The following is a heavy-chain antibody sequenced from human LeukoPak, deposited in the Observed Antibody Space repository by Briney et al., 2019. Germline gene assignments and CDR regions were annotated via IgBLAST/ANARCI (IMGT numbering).Heavy chain of an antibody. CDR1: GSSISSYY. D-gene: IGHD3-22*01. V-gene: IGHV4-4*07. CDR3: AADGGDSSGYYYVSNY. J-gene: IGHJ4*02. CDR2: IYTSGST. Sequence: SETLSLTCTVSGSSISSYYWSWIRQPAGKGLEWIGRIYTSGSTNYNPSLKSRVTMSVDTSKNQFSLKLSSVTAADTAVYYCAADGGDSSGYYYVSNYWGQGTLVTVSS.